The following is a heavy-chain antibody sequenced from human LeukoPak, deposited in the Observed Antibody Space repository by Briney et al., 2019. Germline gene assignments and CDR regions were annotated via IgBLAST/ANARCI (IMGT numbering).Heavy chain of an antibody. CDR3: ARAGDGDQVDAFDI. Sequence: RRSLRLSCAASGFTFSSYAMHWVRQAPGKGLEWVAVISYDGSNKYYADSVKGRFTISRDNSKNTLYLQMNSLRAEDTAVYYCARAGDGDQVDAFDIWGQGTMVTVSS. V-gene: IGHV3-30-3*01. J-gene: IGHJ3*02. CDR2: ISYDGSNK. CDR1: GFTFSSYA. D-gene: IGHD4-17*01.